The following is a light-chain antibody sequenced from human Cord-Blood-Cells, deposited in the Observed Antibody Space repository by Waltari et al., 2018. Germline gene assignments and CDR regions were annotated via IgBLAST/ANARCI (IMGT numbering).Light chain of an antibody. V-gene: IGKV2-28*01. CDR3: MQALQTPWT. CDR2: LGS. CDR1: QSLLHSNGYNY. J-gene: IGKJ1*01. Sequence: DIVMTQSPLSLPVTHGEPASISCRSSQSLLHSNGYNYLDWYLQKPGQSQQLLIYLGSNRASGVPDRFSGSGSGTDFTLKISRVEAEDVGFYYCMQALQTPWTFGQGTKVEIK.